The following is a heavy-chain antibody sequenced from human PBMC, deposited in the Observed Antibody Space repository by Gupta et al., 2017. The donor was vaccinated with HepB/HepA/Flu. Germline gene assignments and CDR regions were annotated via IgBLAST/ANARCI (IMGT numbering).Heavy chain of an antibody. J-gene: IGHJ6*03. CDR1: GVTFSSYA. V-gene: IGHV1-69*01. CDR3: ARSAYCGGDCYLEQYYYYYYMDV. Sequence: GTSAKVTCKASGVTFSSYAISWVRQAPGQGLEWMGGIIPIFGTANYAQKFQGRVTITADESTSTAYMELSSLRSEDTAVYYCARSAYCGGDCYLEQYYYYYYMDVWGKGTTVTVCS. CDR2: IIPIFGTA. D-gene: IGHD2-21*01.